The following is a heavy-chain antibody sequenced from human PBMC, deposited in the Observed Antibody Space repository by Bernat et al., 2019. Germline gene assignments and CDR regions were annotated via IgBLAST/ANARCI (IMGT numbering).Heavy chain of an antibody. Sequence: EVQLLESGGGLVQPGGSLRLSCAASGFTFSSYAMSWVRQAPGKGLEWVSASSGSGGSTYYADSVKGRFTISRDNSKNTLYLQMNRLRAEDTAVYYCAKDLVRWNYAFDIWGQGTMVTVSS. J-gene: IGHJ3*02. V-gene: IGHV3-23*01. D-gene: IGHD4-17*01. CDR3: AKDLVRWNYAFDI. CDR2: SSGSGGST. CDR1: GFTFSSYA.